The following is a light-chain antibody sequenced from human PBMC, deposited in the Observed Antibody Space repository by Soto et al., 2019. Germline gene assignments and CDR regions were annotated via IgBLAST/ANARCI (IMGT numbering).Light chain of an antibody. J-gene: IGKJ1*01. CDR3: QESYSTLRT. Sequence: DLQMTQSPSSLSASVGDRVTITCRASQSIRSYLNWYQQKPGKAPKLMIYAASSLQSGVPSRFSGSGSGTDFTLTITSLQPEDFAKYYCQESYSTLRTSGQGTKVEIK. V-gene: IGKV1-39*01. CDR2: AAS. CDR1: QSIRSY.